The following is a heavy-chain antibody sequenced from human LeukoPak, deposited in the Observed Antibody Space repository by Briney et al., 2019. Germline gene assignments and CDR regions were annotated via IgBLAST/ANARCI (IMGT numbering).Heavy chain of an antibody. J-gene: IGHJ6*03. CDR2: INPNSGGT. D-gene: IGHD5-18*01. Sequence: GASVKVSCKASGYTLTGYYMHWVRQAPGQGLEWMGWINPNSGGTNYAQNFQGRVTMTRDMSTSTVYMELSSLRSEDTAVYYCARLDTGNYYYMDVWGKGTTVTVSS. CDR1: GYTLTGYY. CDR3: ARLDTGNYYYMDV. V-gene: IGHV1-2*02.